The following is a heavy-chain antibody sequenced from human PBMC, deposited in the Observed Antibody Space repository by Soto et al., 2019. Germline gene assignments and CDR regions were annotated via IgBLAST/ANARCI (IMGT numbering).Heavy chain of an antibody. J-gene: IGHJ6*02. CDR1: GFTFSTFW. Sequence: GGSLRLSCAASGFTFSTFWMHWVRQAPGKGLVWVSRINSDGSSTSYADSVKGRFTISRDNAKNTLYLQMNSLRAEDTAVYYCARGVTDPLSADGMDVWGQGTTVTVSS. D-gene: IGHD3-10*01. CDR2: INSDGSST. V-gene: IGHV3-74*01. CDR3: ARGVTDPLSADGMDV.